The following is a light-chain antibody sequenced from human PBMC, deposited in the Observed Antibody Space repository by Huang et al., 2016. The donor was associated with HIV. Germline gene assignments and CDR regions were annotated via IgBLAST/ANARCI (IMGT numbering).Light chain of an antibody. V-gene: IGKV3-15*01. Sequence: EIVMTQSPATLSVSAGERATLSCRASQSVSSSLAWYQQKPGQAPRLLIYGASTRATGIPDRFSGSGSGTEFTLTISSLQSEDLAVYYCQQYNNWPPVTFGQGTRLEIK. CDR1: QSVSSS. J-gene: IGKJ5*01. CDR2: GAS. CDR3: QQYNNWPPVT.